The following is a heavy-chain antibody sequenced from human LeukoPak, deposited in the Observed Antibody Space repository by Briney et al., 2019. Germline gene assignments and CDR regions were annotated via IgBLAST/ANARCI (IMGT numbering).Heavy chain of an antibody. D-gene: IGHD4-17*01. V-gene: IGHV3-33*01. J-gene: IGHJ3*02. Sequence: PGGSLRLSCAASGFTFSSYGMHWVRQAPGKGLEWVAVIWYDGGNKYYADSVKGRFTISRDNSKNTLYLQMNSLRAEDTAVYYCARAHHGDYGPFDIWGQGTMVTVSS. CDR3: ARAHHGDYGPFDI. CDR2: IWYDGGNK. CDR1: GFTFSSYG.